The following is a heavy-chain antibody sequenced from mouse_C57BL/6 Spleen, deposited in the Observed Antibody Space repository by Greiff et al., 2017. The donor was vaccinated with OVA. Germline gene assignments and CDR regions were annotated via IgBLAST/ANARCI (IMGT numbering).Heavy chain of an antibody. Sequence: EVMLVESGGDLVKPGGSLKLSCAASGFTFSSYGMSWVRQTPDKRLEWVATISSGGSYTYYPDSVKGRFTISRDNAKNTLYLQMSSLKSEDTAMYYCARQGTGYAMDYWGQGTSVTVSS. CDR3: ARQGTGYAMDY. V-gene: IGHV5-6*01. D-gene: IGHD3-3*01. CDR2: ISSGGSYT. CDR1: GFTFSSYG. J-gene: IGHJ4*01.